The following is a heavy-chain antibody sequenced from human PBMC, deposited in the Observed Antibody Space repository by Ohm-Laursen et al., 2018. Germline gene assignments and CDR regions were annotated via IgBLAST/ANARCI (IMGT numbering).Heavy chain of an antibody. CDR1: GFTFGDYA. Sequence: SLRLSCSASGFTFGDYAVSWFRQAPGKGLEWVGFIRTKAYGGTTQYAASVKGRFTISRHDSKSIAYLQMNSLKTDDTAVYYCTTDVGAPVDYWGQGTLVTVSS. CDR2: IRTKAYGGTT. J-gene: IGHJ4*02. V-gene: IGHV3-49*03. CDR3: TTDVGAPVDY. D-gene: IGHD1-26*01.